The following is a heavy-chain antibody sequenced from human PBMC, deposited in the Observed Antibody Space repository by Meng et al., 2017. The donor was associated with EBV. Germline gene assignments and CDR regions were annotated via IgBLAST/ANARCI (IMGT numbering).Heavy chain of an antibody. J-gene: IGHJ5*02. Sequence: QGEVVASGGEVKKPGASVKVSCKASGYTFTGYYMHWVRQAPGQGLEWMGRINPNSGGTNYAQKFQGRVTMTRDTSISTAYMELSRLRSDDTAVYYCAKGADLAAAGTFWFDPWGQGTLVTVSS. CDR2: INPNSGGT. CDR1: GYTFTGYY. CDR3: AKGADLAAAGTFWFDP. D-gene: IGHD6-13*01. V-gene: IGHV1-2*06.